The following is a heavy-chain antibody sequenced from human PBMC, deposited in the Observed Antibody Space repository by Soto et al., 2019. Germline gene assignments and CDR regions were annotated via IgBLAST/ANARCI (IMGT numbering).Heavy chain of an antibody. CDR2: ISYSGTT. CDR3: ARGGAARGIWWFDP. D-gene: IGHD6-6*01. CDR1: GGSISSGDYY. Sequence: SETLSLTCAVSGGSISSGDYYWNWIRQLPGKGLEWIGYISYSGTTYYNPSLKSRVTISVDTSKNQFSLKLNSVAAADTAVYYCARGGAARGIWWFDPWGQGTLVTVSS. J-gene: IGHJ5*02. V-gene: IGHV4-31*11.